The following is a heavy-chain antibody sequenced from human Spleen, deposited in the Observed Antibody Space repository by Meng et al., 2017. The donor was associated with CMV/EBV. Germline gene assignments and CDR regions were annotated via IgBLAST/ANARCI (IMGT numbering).Heavy chain of an antibody. CDR3: ASGFGGSYSD. CDR1: GYKFKSYW. CDR2: IYPGDSDT. D-gene: IGHD1-26*01. J-gene: IGHJ4*02. V-gene: IGHV5-51*01. Sequence: GESLKISCKGSGYKFKSYWIAWVRQMPGKGLEWMGIIYPGDSDTRYSPSFQGQVTMSADRSITTAYLQWSSLKASDTAMYYCASGFGGSYSDWGQGTLVTVSS.